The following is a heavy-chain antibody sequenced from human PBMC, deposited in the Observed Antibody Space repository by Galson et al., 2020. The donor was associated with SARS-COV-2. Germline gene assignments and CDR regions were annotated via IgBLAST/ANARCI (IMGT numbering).Heavy chain of an antibody. D-gene: IGHD3-16*01. CDR1: GGSISSSRYY. CDR2: IYYSGSP. V-gene: IGHV4-39*07. Sequence: SETLSLTCTVSGGSISSSRYYWGWIRQPPGKGLEWIGSIYYSGSPYYNSSLKSQVTISVDTSKNQLSLKLSYVTAADTAFYYCARGFDWIDPWGQGTLVTVSS. J-gene: IGHJ5*02. CDR3: ARGFDWIDP.